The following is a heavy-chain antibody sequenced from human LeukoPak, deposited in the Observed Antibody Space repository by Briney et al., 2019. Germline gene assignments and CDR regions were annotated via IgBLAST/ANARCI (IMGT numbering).Heavy chain of an antibody. Sequence: GGSLRLSCAASGFTFSSYAMSWVRQAPGKGLEWVSAISGSGGSTYYADSVKGRFTMSRDNAKNSLYLQTNSLRAEDTAVYYCARPVVAATTPDTFDIWGQGTMVTVSS. D-gene: IGHD2-15*01. J-gene: IGHJ3*02. V-gene: IGHV3-23*01. CDR2: ISGSGGST. CDR3: ARPVVAATTPDTFDI. CDR1: GFTFSSYA.